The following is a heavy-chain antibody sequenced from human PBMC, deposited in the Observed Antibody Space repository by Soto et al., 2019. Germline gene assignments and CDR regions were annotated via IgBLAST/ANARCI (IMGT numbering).Heavy chain of an antibody. CDR3: GREGANVIQLWPHVAFDV. J-gene: IGHJ3*01. D-gene: IGHD5-18*01. V-gene: IGHV1-3*01. CDR2: INAGNGDT. CDR1: GYTFSDYA. Sequence: ASVKVSCKASGYTFSDYAIHWVRQAPGQRLEWMGWINAGNGDTMYSQRFQGRVTMTRNTSISTAYMELSSLRSEDTAVYYCGREGANVIQLWPHVAFDVWGQGTMVTVSS.